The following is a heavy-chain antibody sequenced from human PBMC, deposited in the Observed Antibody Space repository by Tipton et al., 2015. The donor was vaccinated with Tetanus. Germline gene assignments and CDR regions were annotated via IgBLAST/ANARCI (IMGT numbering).Heavy chain of an antibody. D-gene: IGHD2-8*02. V-gene: IGHV4-4*07. J-gene: IGHJ6*02. Sequence: TLSLTCTVSGGSISSYYWSWIRQPAGKGLEWIGRIYTSGSTNYNPPLKSRVTMSVDTSKNQFSLKLSSVTAADTAVYYCARDKLVGGSMDVWGQGTTVTVSS. CDR2: IYTSGST. CDR1: GGSISSYY. CDR3: ARDKLVGGSMDV.